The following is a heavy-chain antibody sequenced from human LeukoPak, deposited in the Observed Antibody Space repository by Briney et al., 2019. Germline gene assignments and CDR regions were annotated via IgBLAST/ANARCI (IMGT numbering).Heavy chain of an antibody. CDR3: ARTSAGGPPDY. J-gene: IGHJ4*02. V-gene: IGHV1-18*01. D-gene: IGHD2-8*02. Sequence: ASVKVSCKASGYIFRSHGISWVRQAPGQGLEWMGWISAYNGNTDYAEKFQGRVVMTTDTSTSTAYMDLRRLGSDDTALYYCARTSAGGPPDYWGPGTLVTVSS. CDR2: ISAYNGNT. CDR1: GYIFRSHG.